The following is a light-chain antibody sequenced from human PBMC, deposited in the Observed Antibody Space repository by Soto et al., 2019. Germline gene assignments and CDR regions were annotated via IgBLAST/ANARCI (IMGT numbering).Light chain of an antibody. V-gene: IGKV1-39*01. CDR1: QSISSY. J-gene: IGKJ4*01. CDR3: QQSYSTPLT. Sequence: DIQLTQSPYSLSASVGESVTLTCLASQSISSYLNWYQQKPGKAPKLLIYAASSLRSGVPSRFSGSGSGTDFTLTISSLQPEDFATYYCQQSYSTPLTFGGGTKVDIK. CDR2: AAS.